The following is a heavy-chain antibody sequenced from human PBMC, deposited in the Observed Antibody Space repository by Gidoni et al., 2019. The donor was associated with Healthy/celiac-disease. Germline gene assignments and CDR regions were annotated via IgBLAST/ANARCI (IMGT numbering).Heavy chain of an antibody. V-gene: IGHV3-21*01. Sequence: EVQLVESGGGLVKPGWSLRLSCAASGFTFSSYSMNWVRQAPGKGLEWDSSISSSSSYIYYADSVKGRFTISRDNAKNSLYLQMNSLRAEDTAVYYCARDRRKGFDDWGQGTLVTVSS. CDR2: ISSSSSYI. J-gene: IGHJ4*02. CDR1: GFTFSSYS. CDR3: ARDRRKGFDD.